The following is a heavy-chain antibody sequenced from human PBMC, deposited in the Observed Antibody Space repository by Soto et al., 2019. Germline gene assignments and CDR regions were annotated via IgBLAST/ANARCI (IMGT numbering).Heavy chain of an antibody. J-gene: IGHJ4*02. D-gene: IGHD1-26*01. V-gene: IGHV1-18*01. Sequence: QVQLVQSGAEVKKPGASVKVSCKASGYTFTSYGLSWVRQAPGQGLEWMGWISAYNGNKKYAQKLQGRVTMTTDTSTSTDYMELRSLRSDDTAVYYCARDLSVAAVDYWGQGTLVTVSS. CDR2: ISAYNGNK. CDR3: ARDLSVAAVDY. CDR1: GYTFTSYG.